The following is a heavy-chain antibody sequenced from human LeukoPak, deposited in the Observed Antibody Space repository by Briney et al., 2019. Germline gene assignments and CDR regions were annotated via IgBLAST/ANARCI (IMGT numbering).Heavy chain of an antibody. V-gene: IGHV4-59*01. Sequence: SETLSLTCTVSGGSISSYYWSWIRQPPGKGLEWIGYIYYSGSTNYHPSLKSRVTISVDTSKNQFSLKLSSVTAADTAVYYCASKGFKDAFDIWGQGTMVTVSS. CDR1: GGSISSYY. J-gene: IGHJ3*02. CDR2: IYYSGST. CDR3: ASKGFKDAFDI.